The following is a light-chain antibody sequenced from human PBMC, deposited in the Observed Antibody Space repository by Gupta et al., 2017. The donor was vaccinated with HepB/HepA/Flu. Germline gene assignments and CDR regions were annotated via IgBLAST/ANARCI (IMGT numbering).Light chain of an antibody. Sequence: AIQLTQSPSSLSASVGDRVTMPFRASQGISSALAWYQQKPGKAPKLLIYDASSWASGVPSRFSGSGSGTDFTLTISSLQPEDFATYYCQQCNNSPPNTFGHGTKVDIK. J-gene: IGKJ3*01. CDR3: QQCNNSPPNT. V-gene: IGKV1D-13*01. CDR2: DAS. CDR1: QGISSA.